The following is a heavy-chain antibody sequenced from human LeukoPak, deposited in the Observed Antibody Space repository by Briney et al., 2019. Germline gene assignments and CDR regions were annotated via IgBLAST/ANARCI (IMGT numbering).Heavy chain of an antibody. CDR3: ARAVSGRFDY. Sequence: PSETLSLTCAVYGGSFSGYYWSWIRQPPGKGLEWTGYIYYSGSTNYNPSLKSRVTISVDTSKNQFSLKLSSVTAADTAIYYCARAVSGRFDYWGQGTLVTVSS. V-gene: IGHV4-59*08. CDR2: IYYSGST. CDR1: GGSFSGYY. D-gene: IGHD6-19*01. J-gene: IGHJ4*02.